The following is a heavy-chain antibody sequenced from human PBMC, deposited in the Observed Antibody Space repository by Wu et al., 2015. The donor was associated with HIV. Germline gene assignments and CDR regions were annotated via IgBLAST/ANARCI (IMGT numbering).Heavy chain of an antibody. CDR1: GGTFSSYA. CDR3: ARERGYYYDSSGSRGAFDI. J-gene: IGHJ3*02. Sequence: QVQLVQSGAEVKKPGSSVKVSCKASGGTFSSYAISWVRQAPGQGLEWMGGIIPIFGTANYAQKFQGRVTITTDESTSTAYMELSSLRSEDTAVYYSARERGYYYDSSGSRGAFDIWGQGTMVTVSS. V-gene: IGHV1-69*05. D-gene: IGHD3-22*01. CDR2: IIPIFGTA.